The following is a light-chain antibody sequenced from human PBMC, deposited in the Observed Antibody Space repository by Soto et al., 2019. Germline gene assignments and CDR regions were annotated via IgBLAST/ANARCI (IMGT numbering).Light chain of an antibody. J-gene: IGLJ1*01. Sequence: QSALTQPASVSGSPGQSISISCTGTNTDVGGHHYVSWYQQHPGKAPKLMIYEVSNRPSGVSNRFSGSKSGNTASLTISGLQAEDEADYYCSSYTSSSTLDVFGTGTKVTVL. CDR2: EVS. CDR3: SSYTSSSTLDV. V-gene: IGLV2-14*01. CDR1: NTDVGGHHY.